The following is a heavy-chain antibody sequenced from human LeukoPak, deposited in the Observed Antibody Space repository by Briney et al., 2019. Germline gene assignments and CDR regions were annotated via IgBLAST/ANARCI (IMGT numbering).Heavy chain of an antibody. CDR2: MSKSSTI. CDR3: ARVRLGASPFFDY. Sequence: PGGSLRLSCAGSGFTFSSYTMNWVRQAPGKGLEWVSYMSKSSTIYYADSVKGRFTISRDNVKNSLYPQMNSLKDEDTAVYYCARVRLGASPFFDYWGQGTLVTVSS. CDR1: GFTFSSYT. D-gene: IGHD3-16*01. J-gene: IGHJ4*02. V-gene: IGHV3-48*02.